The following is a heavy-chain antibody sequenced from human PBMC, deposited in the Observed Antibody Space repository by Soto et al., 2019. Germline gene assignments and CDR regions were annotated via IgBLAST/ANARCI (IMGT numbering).Heavy chain of an antibody. Sequence: EVQLVESGGGLAQPGGSLRLSCAASGFTFSNYWMHWVRQDPGKGLMWVSRISRDGSTTNYVDSVKGRFTVSRDNAKNTLFLQMNSLRAEDTGVYFCARGLMAASTVTTGYWGQGTLVAVSS. J-gene: IGHJ4*02. V-gene: IGHV3-74*01. D-gene: IGHD4-17*01. CDR1: GFTFSNYW. CDR2: ISRDGSTT. CDR3: ARGLMAASTVTTGY.